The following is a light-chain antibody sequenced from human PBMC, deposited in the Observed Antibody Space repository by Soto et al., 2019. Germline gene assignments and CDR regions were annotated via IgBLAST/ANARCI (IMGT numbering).Light chain of an antibody. V-gene: IGKV2-28*01. Sequence: DIVMTQSPLSLPVTPGEPASISCRSSQNLLHTNGNNYLDWYLQRPGQSPQLLIYLGSNRASGVPDRFSGSGSGTDFTLKISRVEAEDVGVYYCMQALQTPNVVGQGTKLEI. CDR3: MQALQTPNV. J-gene: IGKJ2*01. CDR2: LGS. CDR1: QNLLHTNGNNY.